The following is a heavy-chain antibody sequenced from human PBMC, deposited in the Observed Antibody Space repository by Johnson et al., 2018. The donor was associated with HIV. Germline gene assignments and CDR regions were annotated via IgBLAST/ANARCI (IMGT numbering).Heavy chain of an antibody. CDR1: GFTFDDYG. CDR2: INWNGGST. J-gene: IGHJ3*02. Sequence: EVQLVESGGGVVRPGGSLRLSCAASGFTFDDYGMSWVRQAPGKGLEWVSCINWNGGSTAYGDSVKGRFTISRDNAKNSLYLQMNSLRDEDTALYFCARDGMGEQLVDQGDAFDIWGQGTMVTVSS. D-gene: IGHD6-6*01. CDR3: ARDGMGEQLVDQGDAFDI. V-gene: IGHV3-20*04.